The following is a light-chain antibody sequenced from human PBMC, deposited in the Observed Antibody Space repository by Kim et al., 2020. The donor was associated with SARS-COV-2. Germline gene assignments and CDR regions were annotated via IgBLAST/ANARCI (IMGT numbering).Light chain of an antibody. V-gene: IGKV1-27*01. CDR3: QKYNSAPRT. CDR2: GAT. CDR1: QGIRNY. J-gene: IGKJ1*01. Sequence: ASAGDRVTITCRASQGIRNYLAWYQQRPGKVPKLLIYGATTLQSGVPSRFSGSGSGTDFTLTIRSLQLEDVATYYCQKYNSAPRTFGQGTKVDIK.